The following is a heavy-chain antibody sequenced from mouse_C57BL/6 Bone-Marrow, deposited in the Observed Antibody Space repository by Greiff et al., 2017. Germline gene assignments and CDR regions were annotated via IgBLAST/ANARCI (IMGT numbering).Heavy chain of an antibody. V-gene: IGHV14-3*01. CDR3: ARSNYDYDRDLDY. CDR2: IDPANGNT. J-gene: IGHJ2*01. Sequence: EVQGVESVAELVRPGASVKLSCTASGFNIKNTYMHWVKQRPEQGLEWIGRIDPANGNTKYAPKFQGKATITADTSSNTAYLQLSSLTSEDTAIYYCARSNYDYDRDLDYWGQGTTLTVSS. D-gene: IGHD2-4*01. CDR1: GFNIKNTY.